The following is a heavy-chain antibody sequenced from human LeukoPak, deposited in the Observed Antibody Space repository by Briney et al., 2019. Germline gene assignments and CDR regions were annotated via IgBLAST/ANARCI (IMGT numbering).Heavy chain of an antibody. J-gene: IGHJ6*03. Sequence: PSETLSLTCTVSGGSISSYYWSWIRQPPGKGLGWIGYIYYSGSTNYNPSLKSRVTISVDTSKNQFSLKLSSVTAADTAVYYCARVGVTGELYPDYYYYMDVWGKGTTVTVSS. D-gene: IGHD1-20*01. CDR1: GGSISSYY. CDR3: ARVGVTGELYPDYYYYMDV. V-gene: IGHV4-59*01. CDR2: IYYSGST.